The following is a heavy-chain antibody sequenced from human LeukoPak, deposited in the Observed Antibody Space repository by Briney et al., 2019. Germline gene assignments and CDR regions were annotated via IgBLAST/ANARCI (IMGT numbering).Heavy chain of an antibody. CDR3: ARGTEMTSSSGNYSFDY. V-gene: IGHV4-4*07. Sequence: SETLSLTCTVSGGSISTFFWTWIRQSAGKGLEWIGRIYMGTTYYNPSVESRATISVDTSNNRFSLKLTSLTAADTAVYYCARGTEMTSSSGNYSFDYWGRGSLVTVSS. D-gene: IGHD3-22*01. CDR2: IYMGTT. J-gene: IGHJ4*02. CDR1: GGSISTFF.